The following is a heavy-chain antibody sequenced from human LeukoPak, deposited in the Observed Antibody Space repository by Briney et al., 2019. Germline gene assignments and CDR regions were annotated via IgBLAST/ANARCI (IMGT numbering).Heavy chain of an antibody. D-gene: IGHD3-10*01. CDR2: IRYDGSNK. CDR1: GFTFSSYG. CDR3: AKSTTMVRGVIDY. V-gene: IGHV3-30*02. J-gene: IGHJ4*02. Sequence: TGGSLRLSCAASGFTFSSYGMHWVRQAPDKGLEWVAFIRYDGSNKYYADSVKGRFTISRDNSKNTLYLQMNSLRAEDTAVYYCAKSTTMVRGVIDYWGQGTLVTVSS.